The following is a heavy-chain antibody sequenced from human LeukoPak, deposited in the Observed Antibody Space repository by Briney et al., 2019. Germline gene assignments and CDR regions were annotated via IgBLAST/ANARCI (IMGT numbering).Heavy chain of an antibody. CDR3: TRGREWYQLLNNWFDP. J-gene: IGHJ5*02. CDR2: MNPNSGNT. D-gene: IGHD2-2*01. V-gene: IGHV1-8*01. CDR1: GYTFTSYD. Sequence: ASVKVSCKASGYTFTSYDINWVRQATGQGLEWMGWMNPNSGNTGYAQKLQGRVTMTRNTSISTAYMELGSLRSEDTAVYYCTRGREWYQLLNNWFDPWGQGTLVTVSS.